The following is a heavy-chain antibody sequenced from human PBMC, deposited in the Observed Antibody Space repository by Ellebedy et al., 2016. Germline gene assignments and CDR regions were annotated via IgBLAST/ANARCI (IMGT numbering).Heavy chain of an antibody. Sequence: SETLSLXXAVYGGSFSGYYWSWIRQPPGKGLEWIGEINHSGSTNYNPSLKSRVTISVDTSKNQFSLKLSSVTAADTAVYYCATRIAAAYGDWFDPWGQGTLVTVSS. CDR1: GGSFSGYY. J-gene: IGHJ5*02. V-gene: IGHV4-34*01. CDR2: INHSGST. CDR3: ATRIAAAYGDWFDP. D-gene: IGHD6-13*01.